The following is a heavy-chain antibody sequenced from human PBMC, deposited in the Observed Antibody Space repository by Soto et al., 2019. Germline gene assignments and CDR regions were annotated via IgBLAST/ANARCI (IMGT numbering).Heavy chain of an antibody. CDR3: ARARMITFGGVIVILGYFDY. J-gene: IGHJ4*02. D-gene: IGHD3-16*02. V-gene: IGHV4-34*01. CDR2: INHSGST. CDR1: GGSFSGYY. Sequence: QVQLQQWGAGLLKPSETLSLTCAVYGGSFSGYYWSWIRQPPGKGLEWIGEINHSGSTNYNPSLKSRVTISVDTSKNQFSLQRSSVTAADTAVYYCARARMITFGGVIVILGYFDYWGQGTLVTVSS.